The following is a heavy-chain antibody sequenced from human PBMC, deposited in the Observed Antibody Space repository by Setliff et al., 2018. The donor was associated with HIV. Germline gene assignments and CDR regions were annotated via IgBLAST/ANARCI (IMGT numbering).Heavy chain of an antibody. D-gene: IGHD3-16*02. CDR1: GFPYISYG. V-gene: IGHV1-3*01. CDR2: INGGNGNT. CDR3: ARGSYYDYVWGNYRYTGFDY. J-gene: IGHJ4*02. Sequence: ASVKVSCKASGFPYISYGISWVRQAPGQRLEWMGWINGGNGNTKYSQKFQGRVIITRDTSASTAYMELSSLRSEDTAVYYCARGSYYDYVWGNYRYTGFDYWGQGTLVTVSS.